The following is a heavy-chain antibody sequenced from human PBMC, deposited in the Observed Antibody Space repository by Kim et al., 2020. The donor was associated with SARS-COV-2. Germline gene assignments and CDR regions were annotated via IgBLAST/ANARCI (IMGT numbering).Heavy chain of an antibody. CDR1: GFTFSTYG. V-gene: IGHV3-30*18. Sequence: GGSLRLSCAASGFTFSTYGMHWVRQAPGKGLEWVAVISYDGSNKYYADSVKGRFTISRDNSKNTLYLQMNSLRAEDTAVYYCAKDRSIVVVPAAILDYWGQGTLVTVSS. CDR3: AKDRSIVVVPAAILDY. J-gene: IGHJ4*02. D-gene: IGHD2-2*02. CDR2: ISYDGSNK.